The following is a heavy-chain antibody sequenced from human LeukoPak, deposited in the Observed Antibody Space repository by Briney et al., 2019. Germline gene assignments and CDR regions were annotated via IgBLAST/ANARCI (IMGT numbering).Heavy chain of an antibody. D-gene: IGHD1-1*01. CDR2: IKTKTDGGTT. Sequence: AGGSLRLSCAASGFTVSTDYMNWVRQAPGKGLEWIGRIKTKTDGGTTEYAAPVKGRFTISRDDSKNTVYLQMNSLKTEDTALYYCVTRVKSTGDYWGQGTLVTVSS. J-gene: IGHJ4*02. CDR1: GFTVSTDY. V-gene: IGHV3-15*01. CDR3: VTRVKSTGDY.